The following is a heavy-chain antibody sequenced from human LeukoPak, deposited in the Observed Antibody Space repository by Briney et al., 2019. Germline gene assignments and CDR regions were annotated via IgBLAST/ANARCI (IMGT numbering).Heavy chain of an antibody. V-gene: IGHV7-4-1*02. D-gene: IGHD3-16*02. J-gene: IGHJ4*02. CDR1: GYTFTRYA. Sequence: GASVKVSCKASGYTFTRYAMNWVRQAPGQGLEWMGWINPNTGNPTYAQGFTGRFVFSLDTSVSTAYLRISSLKAEDTAVYYCARAYQPLGELSLPDYWGQGTLVTVSS. CDR2: INPNTGNP. CDR3: ARAYQPLGELSLPDY.